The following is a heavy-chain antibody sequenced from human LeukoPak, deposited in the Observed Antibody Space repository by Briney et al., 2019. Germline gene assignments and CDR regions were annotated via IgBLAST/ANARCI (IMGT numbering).Heavy chain of an antibody. Sequence: GGSLRLSCTASGFSFKNTWMSWVRQAPGKGLEWVGRLKSRRDGGTTDYAAPMKGRFIISRDDSINTLYLQMNSLKTEDTAVYYCTTDKQMSPDYWGQGTLVTDSS. CDR3: TTDKQMSPDY. V-gene: IGHV3-15*01. J-gene: IGHJ4*02. CDR2: LKSRRDGGTT. D-gene: IGHD5-24*01. CDR1: GFSFKNTW.